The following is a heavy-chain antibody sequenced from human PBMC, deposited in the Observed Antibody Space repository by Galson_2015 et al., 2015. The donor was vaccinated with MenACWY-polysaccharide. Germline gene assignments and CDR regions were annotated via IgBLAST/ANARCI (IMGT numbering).Heavy chain of an antibody. CDR1: GFTFSNYA. CDR2: IGGSGSNT. V-gene: IGHV3-23*01. J-gene: IGHJ4*02. Sequence: SLRLSCAASGFTFSNYAMSWVRQAPGKGLEWVSTIGGSGSNTHYADSLKGRFTISRDNSKNTLSLQMNSLRAEDTAVYYCARVRYSTGKYQFDYWVQGTLVAVSS. D-gene: IGHD2-2*01. CDR3: ARVRYSTGKYQFDY.